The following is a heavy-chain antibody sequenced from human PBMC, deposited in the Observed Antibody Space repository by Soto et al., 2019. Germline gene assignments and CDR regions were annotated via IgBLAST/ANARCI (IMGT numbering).Heavy chain of an antibody. V-gene: IGHV3-11*01. CDR2: ISGSGNSI. CDR3: ATLSTDSDL. CDR1: GLHCSSYD. D-gene: IGHD4-4*01. J-gene: IGHJ5*02. Sequence: GGSVRLSWAAVGLHCSSYDMILIRQAPGMGLEWVSYISGSGNSIYYADSVKGRFTISRDNAKNSLYLQMNSLSVEYTDVYYCATLSTDSDLWGQGNLVTFSS.